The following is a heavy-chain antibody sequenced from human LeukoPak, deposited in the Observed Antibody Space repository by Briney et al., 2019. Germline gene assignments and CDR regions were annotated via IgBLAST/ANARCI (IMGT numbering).Heavy chain of an antibody. D-gene: IGHD1-26*01. CDR1: GFTFSSYS. Sequence: GGSLRLSCAASGFTFSSYSMNWVRQAPGKGLEWVSSISSSSSYIYYADSVKGRFTISRDNSKNSLYLQMNSLRTEDTALYYCAKAVFSGSYAYYYYGMDVWGQGTTVTVSS. CDR3: AKAVFSGSYAYYYYGMDV. J-gene: IGHJ6*02. V-gene: IGHV3-21*04. CDR2: ISSSSSYI.